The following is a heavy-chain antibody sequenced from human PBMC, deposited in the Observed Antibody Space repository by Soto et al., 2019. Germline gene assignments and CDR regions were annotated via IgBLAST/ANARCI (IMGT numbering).Heavy chain of an antibody. CDR3: ARGYYYGSGSYYRRNWFDP. J-gene: IGHJ5*02. Sequence: SETLSLTCTVSGGSISSYYWSWIRQPPGKGLEWIGYIYYSGSTNYNPSLKSRVTISVDTSKNQFSLKLSSVTAADTAVYYCARGYYYGSGSYYRRNWFDPWGQGTLVTVSS. D-gene: IGHD3-10*01. V-gene: IGHV4-59*12. CDR1: GGSISSYY. CDR2: IYYSGST.